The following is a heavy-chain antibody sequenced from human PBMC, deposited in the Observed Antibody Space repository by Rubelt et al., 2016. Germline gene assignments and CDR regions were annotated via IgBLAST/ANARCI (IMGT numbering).Heavy chain of an antibody. Sequence: QITLKESGPTLVKPTQALTLTCTFSGFSLTTSGVGVGWIRQPPGKALEWLVLIYWDDDKRYSPSLKSRLSITKETSKNQVVLTMTNLDPVDTATYYCARKPPIAVAGTPSLDYWGQGAPVTVSS. CDR3: ARKPPIAVAGTPSLDY. J-gene: IGHJ4*02. CDR1: GFSLTTSGVG. D-gene: IGHD6-19*01. CDR2: IYWDDDK. V-gene: IGHV2-5*02.